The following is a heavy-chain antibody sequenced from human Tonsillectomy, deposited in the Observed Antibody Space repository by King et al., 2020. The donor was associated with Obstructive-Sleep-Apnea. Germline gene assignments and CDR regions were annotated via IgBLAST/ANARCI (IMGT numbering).Heavy chain of an antibody. V-gene: IGHV4-39*07. CDR1: VGSISSSSYY. D-gene: IGHD3/OR15-3a*01. CDR3: ARVEGMGIFRLDAFDI. J-gene: IGHJ3*02. CDR2: IYYSGST. Sequence: QLQESGPGLVKPSETLSLTCTVSVGSISSSSYYCGWIRQPPGKGLEGIGSIYYSGSTYYNPSLKSRVTISVDTSKNQFSLKLSSVTAADTAVYYCARVEGMGIFRLDAFDIWGQGTMVTVSS.